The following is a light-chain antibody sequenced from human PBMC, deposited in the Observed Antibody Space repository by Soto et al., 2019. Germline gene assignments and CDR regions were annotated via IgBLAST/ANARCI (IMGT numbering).Light chain of an antibody. J-gene: IGKJ1*01. Sequence: EIVLTQSPGTLSFSPGERATLSCRASQRVTSSSLAWYQQKPGQAPRLRIYGASSRATGNPDRFSGSVSGTDFTLIISRLEPEDFGVYYCQQYGSSSWTFGQGTKVEIK. CDR3: QQYGSSSWT. CDR1: QRVTSSS. V-gene: IGKV3-20*01. CDR2: GAS.